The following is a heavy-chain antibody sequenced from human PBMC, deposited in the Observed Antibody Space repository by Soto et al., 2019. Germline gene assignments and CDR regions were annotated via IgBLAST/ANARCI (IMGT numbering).Heavy chain of an antibody. D-gene: IGHD3-22*01. Sequence: GGSLRLSCAASGFTFSSYAMHWVRQAPGKGLEWVAVIPYDGSNKYYADSVKGRFTISRDNSKNTLYLQMNSLRAEDTAVYYCARDPYTYYYDSSGLKYGMDVWGQGTTVTVSS. V-gene: IGHV3-30-3*01. J-gene: IGHJ6*02. CDR2: IPYDGSNK. CDR3: ARDPYTYYYDSSGLKYGMDV. CDR1: GFTFSSYA.